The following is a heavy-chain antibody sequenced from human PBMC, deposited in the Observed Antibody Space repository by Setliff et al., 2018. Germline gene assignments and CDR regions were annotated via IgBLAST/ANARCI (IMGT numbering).Heavy chain of an antibody. CDR3: ARVGPLTDDAFDI. CDR2: IFPADSDT. CDR1: GYSFTSYW. Sequence: GESLKISCKGSGYSFTSYWIGWVRQMPGKGLEWIGIIFPADSDTRYSPSFQGQVTISADKSINTAYLQWSSLKASDTAIYYCARVGPLTDDAFDIWGQGTMVTVSS. J-gene: IGHJ3*02. D-gene: IGHD1-26*01. V-gene: IGHV5-51*01.